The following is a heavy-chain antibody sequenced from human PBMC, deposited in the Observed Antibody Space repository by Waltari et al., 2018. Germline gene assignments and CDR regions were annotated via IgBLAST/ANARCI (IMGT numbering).Heavy chain of an antibody. CDR2: ISPNSGGT. Sequence: QVQLVQSGAEVKKPGASVKVSCKASGYTFTDWYMYWVRQAPGQGLEWMGRISPNSGGTNYAQKFQGRVTMTRDTSISTAYMELSSLRSEDTAVYYCASRGEKSRALDYWGQGTLVTVSS. CDR1: GYTFTDWY. V-gene: IGHV1-2*06. D-gene: IGHD2-21*01. J-gene: IGHJ4*02. CDR3: ASRGEKSRALDY.